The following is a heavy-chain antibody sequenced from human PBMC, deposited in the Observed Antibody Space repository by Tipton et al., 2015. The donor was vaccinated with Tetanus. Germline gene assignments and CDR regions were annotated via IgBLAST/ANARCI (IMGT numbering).Heavy chain of an antibody. V-gene: IGHV1-46*01. J-gene: IGHJ3*01. CDR3: ARKSDGGGYYWGAGVAFDV. CDR2: INPSGGDQ. D-gene: IGHD1-26*01. CDR1: GYSFTSYY. Sequence: QMQLVQSGAEVKKPGASVKISCKTSGYSFTSYYMYWVRQAPGQGLEWIGTINPSGGDQHYAQRLQGRLTMIRDTSKSTVYMGLSSLTSDDRALFYCARKSDGGGYYWGAGVAFDVWGQGTMVTVSS.